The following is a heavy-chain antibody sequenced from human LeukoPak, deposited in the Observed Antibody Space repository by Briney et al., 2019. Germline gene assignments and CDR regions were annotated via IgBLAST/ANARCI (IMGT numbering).Heavy chain of an antibody. CDR3: AKDYGDLQFLFDY. D-gene: IGHD4-17*01. V-gene: IGHV3-23*01. J-gene: IGHJ4*02. CDR1: GFTFSSYA. CDR2: ISGSGGST. Sequence: PGGSLRLPRAASGFTFSSYAMSWVRQAPGKGLEWVSAISGSGGSTYYADSVKGRFTISRDNSKNTLYLQMNSLRAEDTAVYYCAKDYGDLQFLFDYWGQGALVTVSS.